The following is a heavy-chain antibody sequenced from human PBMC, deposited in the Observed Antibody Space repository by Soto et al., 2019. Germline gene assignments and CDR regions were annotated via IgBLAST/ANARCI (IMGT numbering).Heavy chain of an antibody. J-gene: IGHJ6*02. CDR1: GYSFTSYW. V-gene: IGHV5-10-1*01. CDR3: AHEPYTSGYYYGMDV. CDR2: IDPSDSYT. D-gene: IGHD2-2*02. Sequence: PGESLKISCKGSGYSFTSYWISWVRQMPGKGLEWMGRIDPSDSYTNYSPSFQGHVTISADKSISTAYLQWSSLKASDTAMYYCAHEPYTSGYYYGMDVWGQGTTVTV.